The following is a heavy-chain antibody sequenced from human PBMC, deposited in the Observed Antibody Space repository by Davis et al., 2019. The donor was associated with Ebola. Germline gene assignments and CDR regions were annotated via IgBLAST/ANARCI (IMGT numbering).Heavy chain of an antibody. Sequence: GESLKISCVASGFTFTTSTMHWVRQAPGKGLEWVALISSDGSREYYADSVEGRFTISKDNSGNTLYLHMNAITAEDTALYYSAKLRSHDYTDSSDDFYLDLWGRGTLVTVSS. CDR1: GFTFTTST. D-gene: IGHD3-16*01. J-gene: IGHJ2*01. CDR2: ISSDGSRE. CDR3: AKLRSHDYTDSSDDFYLDL. V-gene: IGHV3-30*18.